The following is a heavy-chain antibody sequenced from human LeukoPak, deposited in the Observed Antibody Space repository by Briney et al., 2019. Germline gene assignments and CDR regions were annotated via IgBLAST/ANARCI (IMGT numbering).Heavy chain of an antibody. CDR2: IYYSGST. D-gene: IGHD6-13*01. CDR1: GGSISSGGYY. J-gene: IGHJ6*03. CDR3: ARGEQQYYMDV. Sequence: PSQTLSLTCTVSGGSISSGGYYWSWIRQHPGKGLEWVGYIYYSGSTYYNPSLKSRVTISVDTSKNQFSLKLSSVTAADTAVYYCARGEQQYYMDVWGKGITVTVSS. V-gene: IGHV4-31*03.